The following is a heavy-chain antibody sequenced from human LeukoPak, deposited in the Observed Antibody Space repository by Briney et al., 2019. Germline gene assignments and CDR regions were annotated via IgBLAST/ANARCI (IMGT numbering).Heavy chain of an antibody. V-gene: IGHV4-39*07. Sequence: PSETLSLTCTVSGGSISSSSYYWSWIRQPPGKGLEWIGEINHSGSTNYNPSLKSRVTISVDTSKNQFSLKLSSVTAADTAVYYCARGRFYDFWSGYYYWFDPWGQGTLVTVSS. CDR3: ARGRFYDFWSGYYYWFDP. J-gene: IGHJ5*02. CDR2: INHSGST. CDR1: GGSISSSSYY. D-gene: IGHD3-3*01.